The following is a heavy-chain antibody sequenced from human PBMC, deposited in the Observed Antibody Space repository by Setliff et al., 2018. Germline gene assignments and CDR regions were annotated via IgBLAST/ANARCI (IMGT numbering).Heavy chain of an antibody. CDR3: ASTDWGWGYYFDY. V-gene: IGHV4-61*02. CDR1: GGSISSGPYY. D-gene: IGHD7-27*01. CDR2: LYSSGST. Sequence: SETLSLICTVSGGSISSGPYYWNWFRQPAGKGLEWIGRLYSSGSTNYNPSLKSRVTISVDTSKNQFSLKLSSVTAADTAVYYCASTDWGWGYYFDYWGQGTLVTVSS. J-gene: IGHJ4*02.